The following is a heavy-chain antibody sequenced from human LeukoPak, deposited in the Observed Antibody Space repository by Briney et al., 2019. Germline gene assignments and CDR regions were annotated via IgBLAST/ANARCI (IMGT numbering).Heavy chain of an antibody. CDR1: GGSISGYY. CDR2: IYYSGST. J-gene: IGHJ4*02. CDR3: ARDGVDYGGNSENY. D-gene: IGHD4-23*01. V-gene: IGHV4-59*12. Sequence: SETLSLTCTVSGGSISGYYWSWIRQPPGKGLEWIGYIYYSGSTSYNPSLKSRVTISVDTSKNQFSLKLSSVTAADTAVYYCARDGVDYGGNSENYWGQGTLVTVSS.